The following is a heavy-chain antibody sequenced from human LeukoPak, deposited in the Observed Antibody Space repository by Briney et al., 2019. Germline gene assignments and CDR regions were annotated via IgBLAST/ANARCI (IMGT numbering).Heavy chain of an antibody. CDR1: GFTFSSYA. D-gene: IGHD3-22*01. CDR2: ISGSGGST. Sequence: PGGSLRLSCAASGFTFSSYAMSWVREAPGKGVEWVSAISGSGGSTYYADSVKRRFTISRYNSKNTLYLQMNSLRAKDTAVYYCANYYDSSRYLLFGYYFDYCGQGALVTVSS. J-gene: IGHJ4*02. V-gene: IGHV3-23*01. CDR3: ANYYDSSRYLLFGYYFDY.